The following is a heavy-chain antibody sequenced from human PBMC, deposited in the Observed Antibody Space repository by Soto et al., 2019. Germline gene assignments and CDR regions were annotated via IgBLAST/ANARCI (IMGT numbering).Heavy chain of an antibody. CDR3: TTARAYYGSGSYYNI. Sequence: GGSLRLSCAVSGFTFSSHAMSWVRQAPGKGLECVGRIKSKTDGGTTDYAAPVKGRFTISRDDSKNTLYLQMNSLKTEDTAVYYCTTARAYYGSGSYYNIWGQGTMVTVSS. CDR2: IKSKTDGGTT. D-gene: IGHD3-10*01. V-gene: IGHV3-15*01. CDR1: GFTFSSHA. J-gene: IGHJ3*02.